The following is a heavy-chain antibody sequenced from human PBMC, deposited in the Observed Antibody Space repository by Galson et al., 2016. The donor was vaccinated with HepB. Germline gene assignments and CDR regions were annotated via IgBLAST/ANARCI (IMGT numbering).Heavy chain of an antibody. CDR2: IYYSGTT. V-gene: IGHV4-59*01. Sequence: SETLSLTCSVSGGSISGYFWSWIRQSPGKGLEWIGYIYYSGTTNYNPSLKSRVTISVDTSKNQFSLKLNSMTAADTAVYYCARVTWDLHDAFDIWGQGTMVIVSS. J-gene: IGHJ3*02. D-gene: IGHD1-26*01. CDR1: GGSISGYF. CDR3: ARVTWDLHDAFDI.